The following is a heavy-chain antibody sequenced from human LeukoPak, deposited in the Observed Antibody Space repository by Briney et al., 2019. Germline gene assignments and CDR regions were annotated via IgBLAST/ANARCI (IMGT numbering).Heavy chain of an antibody. Sequence: SETLSLTCTVSGGSISSYYWSWIRQPPGKGLEWIGYIYYSGSTNYNPSLKSRVTISVDTSKNQFSLKLSSVTAADTAVYYCARDQGNGLPFDYWGQGTLVTVSS. J-gene: IGHJ4*02. CDR1: GGSISSYY. V-gene: IGHV4-59*01. CDR2: IYYSGST. CDR3: ARDQGNGLPFDY. D-gene: IGHD2-8*01.